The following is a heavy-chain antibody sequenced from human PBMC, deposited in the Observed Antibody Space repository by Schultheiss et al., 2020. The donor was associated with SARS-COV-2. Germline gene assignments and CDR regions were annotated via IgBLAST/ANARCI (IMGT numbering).Heavy chain of an antibody. CDR2: ISSTSSYT. Sequence: GGSLRLSCTASGFTFGDYTINWVRQAPGKGLEWVSYISSTSSYTNYADSVKGRFTISRDNAKNSLYLQMNSLRAEDTAVYYCARAWDFDYWGQGTLVTVSS. J-gene: IGHJ4*02. CDR1: GFTFGDYT. CDR3: ARAWDFDY. V-gene: IGHV3-11*05.